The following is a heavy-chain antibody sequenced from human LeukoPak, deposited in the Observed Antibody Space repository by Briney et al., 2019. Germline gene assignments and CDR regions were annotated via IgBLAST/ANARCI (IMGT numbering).Heavy chain of an antibody. J-gene: IGHJ4*02. D-gene: IGHD5-24*01. V-gene: IGHV4-34*01. CDR1: GGSFSGYY. Sequence: PSETLSLTCAVYGGSFSGYYWSWIRQPPGKGLEWIGEINQSGRTNYNPSLKSRVTMSLDTSKNQFSLKLTSVTAADTAVYYCARLYLPATRFDYWGQGTLVTVSS. CDR3: ARLYLPATRFDY. CDR2: INQSGRT.